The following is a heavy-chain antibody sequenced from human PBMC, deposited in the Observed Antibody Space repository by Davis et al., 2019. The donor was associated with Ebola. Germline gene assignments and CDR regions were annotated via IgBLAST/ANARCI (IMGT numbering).Heavy chain of an antibody. Sequence: GESLKISCAASGFTFSSYSMNWVRQAPGKGLEWVSYISSSSSTIYYADSVKGRFTISRDNAKNSLYLQMNSLRDEDTAVYYCARDCIVDRYYYNGMDGWGKGTTVTVSS. CDR3: ARDCIVDRYYYNGMDG. V-gene: IGHV3-48*02. D-gene: IGHD3-22*01. J-gene: IGHJ6*04. CDR2: ISSSSSTI. CDR1: GFTFSSYS.